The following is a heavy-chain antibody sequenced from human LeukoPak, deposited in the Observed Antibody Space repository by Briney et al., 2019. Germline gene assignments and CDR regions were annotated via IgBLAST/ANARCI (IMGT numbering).Heavy chain of an antibody. D-gene: IGHD6-19*01. CDR2: IKQDGSEK. J-gene: IGHJ4*02. Sequence: SGGSLRLSCAASGFTFSSYWMSWVRQAPGKGLEWVANIKQDGSEKYYVDSVKGRFTISRDNAKNSLYLQMNSLRAEDTAAYYCARGTGIAVADFDYWGQGTLVTVSS. CDR3: ARGTGIAVADFDY. V-gene: IGHV3-7*01. CDR1: GFTFSSYW.